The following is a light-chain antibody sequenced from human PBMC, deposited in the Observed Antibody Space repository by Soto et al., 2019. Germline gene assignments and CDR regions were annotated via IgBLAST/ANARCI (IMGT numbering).Light chain of an antibody. J-gene: IGKJ1*01. V-gene: IGKV1-5*03. CDR3: QQYDTYPWT. Sequence: IQMTQSPSTLSASVGDRVTTTCLASQSISSWLAWYQQKPGKAPYLLIYKASNLEPGVPSRFSGSGSGTEFTLTISNLQADDFATYYCQQYDTYPWTFGQGTKVDIK. CDR2: KAS. CDR1: QSISSW.